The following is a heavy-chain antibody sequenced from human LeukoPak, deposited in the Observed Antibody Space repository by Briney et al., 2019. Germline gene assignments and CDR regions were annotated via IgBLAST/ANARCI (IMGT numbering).Heavy chain of an antibody. CDR3: ASGLNTSGGFDL. CDR1: GATINY. Sequence: ASVKVSCKTSGATINYIHWMRQAPGQGLEWMGWINSNIGGTSFAQIFQGGVSMTRDTSITTVYMELSSLKSDDTAVYYCASGLNTSGGFDLWGQGTMVTVSS. V-gene: IGHV1-2*02. CDR2: INSNIGGT. J-gene: IGHJ3*01. D-gene: IGHD2-15*01.